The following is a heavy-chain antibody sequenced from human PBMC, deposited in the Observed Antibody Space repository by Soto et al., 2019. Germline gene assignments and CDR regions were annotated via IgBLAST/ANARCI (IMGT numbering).Heavy chain of an antibody. CDR1: GYTFTGYY. D-gene: IGHD4-4*01. V-gene: IGHV1-2*04. J-gene: IGHJ4*02. CDR3: ARGSNPDY. Sequence: QVQLVQSGAEVKKPGASVKVSCKASGYTFTGYYMHWVRQAPGQGLEWMGWINPNSGSTNYAQKFQGWVTMTRDTYISTAYMELSRLRYDDTGVYYCARGSNPDYWGQGTLVTGSS. CDR2: INPNSGST.